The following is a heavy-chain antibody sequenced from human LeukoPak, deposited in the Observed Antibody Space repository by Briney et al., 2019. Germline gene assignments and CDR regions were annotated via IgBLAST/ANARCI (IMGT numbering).Heavy chain of an antibody. CDR3: AIDRGSTRYYYYGMDV. D-gene: IGHD2-2*01. V-gene: IGHV3-9*01. CDR1: GFTFDDYA. J-gene: IGHJ6*02. Sequence: GRSLRLSCAASGFTFDDYAMHWVRQAPGKGLEWVSGINWNSGSIGYADSVKGRFTISRDNTKNSLYLQMNSLRAEDTALYFCAIDRGSTRYYYYGMDVWGQGTTVTVS. CDR2: INWNSGSI.